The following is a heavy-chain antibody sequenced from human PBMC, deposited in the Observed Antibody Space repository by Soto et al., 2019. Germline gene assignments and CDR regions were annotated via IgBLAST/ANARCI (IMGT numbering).Heavy chain of an antibody. CDR3: ARGSHAAAAADGSDWFDP. CDR1: GYTFTGYY. Sequence: QVQLVQSGAEVKKPGASVKVSCKASGYTFTGYYMHWVRQAPGQGLEWMGWINPNSGGTNYAQKCQGWVTMTRDTAISTAYMERSRLRSDDTAVYYCARGSHAAAAADGSDWFDPWGQGTLVTVSS. V-gene: IGHV1-2*04. D-gene: IGHD6-13*01. CDR2: INPNSGGT. J-gene: IGHJ5*02.